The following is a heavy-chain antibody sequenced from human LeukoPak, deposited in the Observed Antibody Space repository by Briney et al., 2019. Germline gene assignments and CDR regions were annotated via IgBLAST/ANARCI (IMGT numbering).Heavy chain of an antibody. CDR2: ISSSGSTI. Sequence: GGSLSLSCEASGFTFSSYEWNWVRQAPGKGLEWVSYISSSGSTIYYAHSVKGRFTISRDNAKNSPHLQMNSLRAEDTAVYYCAREGNDYFDYWGQGTLVTVSS. CDR3: AREGNDYFDY. D-gene: IGHD2-8*01. CDR1: GFTFSSYE. J-gene: IGHJ4*02. V-gene: IGHV3-48*03.